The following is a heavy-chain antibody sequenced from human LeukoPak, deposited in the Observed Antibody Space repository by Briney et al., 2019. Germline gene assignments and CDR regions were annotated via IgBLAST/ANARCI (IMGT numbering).Heavy chain of an antibody. CDR2: TNPNSGDT. D-gene: IGHD3-10*01. J-gene: IGHJ4*02. V-gene: IGHV1-2*02. CDR3: ATLGSGSSPFDY. CDR1: GYTFIGYY. Sequence: ASVKVSCTASGYTFIGYYIHWVRQAPGQGLEWMGWTNPNSGDTNYTQKFQGRVTMTRDTSISTAYMEVNRLRSDDTAVYYCATLGSGSSPFDYWGQGTLVTVSS.